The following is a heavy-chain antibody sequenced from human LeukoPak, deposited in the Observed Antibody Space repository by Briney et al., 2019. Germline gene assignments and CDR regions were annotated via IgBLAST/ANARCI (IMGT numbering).Heavy chain of an antibody. V-gene: IGHV4-59*08. Sequence: SETLSLTCSVSGGSVSSYYWSWIRQSPGKGLEWIGYIHNSGRTNYNPSLKSRVTGFVDTSKNQFSLKLRSVTAADTAVYYCARHLPGYSNTWPGPWGQGNLVTVSS. CDR1: GGSVSSYY. J-gene: IGHJ5*02. CDR2: IHNSGRT. D-gene: IGHD4-11*01. CDR3: ARHLPGYSNTWPGP.